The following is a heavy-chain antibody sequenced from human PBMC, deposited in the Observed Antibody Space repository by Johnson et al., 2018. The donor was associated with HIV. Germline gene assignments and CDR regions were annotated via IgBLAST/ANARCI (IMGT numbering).Heavy chain of an antibody. CDR2: ISYDGSNK. CDR3: AREVNAFDI. D-gene: IGHD3-22*01. CDR1: GFTFSSYA. Sequence: QVQLVESGGGVVQPGRSLRLSCAASGFTFSSYAMHWVRQAPGTGLEWVAVISYDGSNKYYADSVKGRFTISRDNAKTTLYLQMNSLRAEDTAVYYCAREVNAFDIWGQGTVVTVSS. J-gene: IGHJ3*02. V-gene: IGHV3-30-3*01.